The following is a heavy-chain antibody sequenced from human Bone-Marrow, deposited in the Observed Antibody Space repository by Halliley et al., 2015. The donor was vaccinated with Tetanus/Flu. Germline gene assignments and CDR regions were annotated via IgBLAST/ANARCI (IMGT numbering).Heavy chain of an antibody. D-gene: IGHD6-6*01. Sequence: KQDESPIYYVASVKGRFPFSRYNAKTSLYLQMNSLRVEDTAIYYCARIGYSSSSLDYWVQGTLVTVSS. CDR3: ARIGYSSSSLDY. J-gene: IGHJ4*02. CDR2: KQDESPI. V-gene: IGHV3-7*04.